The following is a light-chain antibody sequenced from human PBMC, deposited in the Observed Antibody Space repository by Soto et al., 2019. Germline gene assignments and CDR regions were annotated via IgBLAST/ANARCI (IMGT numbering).Light chain of an antibody. V-gene: IGLV2-11*01. CDR1: SSDAGGYNY. J-gene: IGLJ2*01. Sequence: QSALTQPRSVFGSPGQSANISCTGSSSDAGGYNYVSWYQQHPGKAPKLMIYDVSKRPSGVPDRFSGSKSGNTASLTISGLQAEDEADYYCCSWAGSYTFVVFGGGTKLTVL. CDR2: DVS. CDR3: CSWAGSYTFVV.